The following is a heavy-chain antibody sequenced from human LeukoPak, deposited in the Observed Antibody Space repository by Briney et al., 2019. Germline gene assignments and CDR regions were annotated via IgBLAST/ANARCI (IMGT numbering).Heavy chain of an antibody. CDR2: IYYTGST. CDR3: ARHGGSGAPDN. Sequence: SETLSLTCTVSDDSISSSDYYWDWIRQPPGKGLEWIGSIYYTGSTHYNPSLKSRVTISVDTSKSHFSLKLNSVTATDTAVYYCARHGGSGAPDNWGQGTLVTVSS. D-gene: IGHD3-10*01. CDR1: DDSISSSDYY. V-gene: IGHV4-39*01. J-gene: IGHJ4*02.